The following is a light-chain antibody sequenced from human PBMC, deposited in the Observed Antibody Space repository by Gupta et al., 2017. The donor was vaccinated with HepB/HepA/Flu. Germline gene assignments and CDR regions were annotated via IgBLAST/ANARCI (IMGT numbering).Light chain of an antibody. CDR3: CSYASTTVV. Sequence: QSALTQPASVSGSPRQSITISCTGTRSDVGSYNLVSWYQQHPGKAPKLMIYEVNKWTSGVSNRFSGSKSGNTASLTISGLQAEDEADYYCCSYASTTVVFGGGTKLTVL. CDR2: EVN. J-gene: IGLJ2*01. V-gene: IGLV2-23*02. CDR1: RSDVGSYNL.